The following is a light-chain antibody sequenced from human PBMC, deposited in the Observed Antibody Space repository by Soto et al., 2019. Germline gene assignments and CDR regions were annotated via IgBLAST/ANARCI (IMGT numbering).Light chain of an antibody. J-gene: IGKJ1*01. CDR3: QQRSNWPPSWT. Sequence: EIVLTQSPATLSLSPGERATLSCRASQSVSIYLAWYQQKPGQAPRLLIYDASNRATGIPARFSGSGSGTDFTLTISSLEPEDFAVYYCQQRSNWPPSWTFGQGTKV. CDR1: QSVSIY. CDR2: DAS. V-gene: IGKV3-11*01.